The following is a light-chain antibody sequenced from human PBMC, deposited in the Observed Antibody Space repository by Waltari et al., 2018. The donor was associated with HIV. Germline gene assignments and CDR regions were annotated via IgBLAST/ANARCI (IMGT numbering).Light chain of an antibody. CDR1: QSVTSSH. J-gene: IGKJ2*01. Sequence: EIVLTQSPGTLSFSPGERATLSCRASQSVTSSHLAWYQQRPGQAPRLLIYGASNRATGIPNRFSGSGSGTEFTLTISRLEPEDFAVYYCHQYAALPRTFGQGTKLEIK. V-gene: IGKV3-20*01. CDR3: HQYAALPRT. CDR2: GAS.